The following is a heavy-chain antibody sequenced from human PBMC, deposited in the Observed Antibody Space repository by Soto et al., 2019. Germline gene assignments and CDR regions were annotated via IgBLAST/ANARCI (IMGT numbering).Heavy chain of an antibody. CDR1: GGSISSSSYY. CDR3: ASHSSSLRYMDV. Sequence: SETLSLTCTVSGGSISSSSYYWGWIRQPPGKGLEWIGSFYYSGSTYYNPSLKSRFTITVDTSKNQFSLKLSSVTAADTAVYYCASHSSSLRYMDVWGKGTTVTVSS. D-gene: IGHD6-13*01. CDR2: FYYSGST. V-gene: IGHV4-39*01. J-gene: IGHJ6*03.